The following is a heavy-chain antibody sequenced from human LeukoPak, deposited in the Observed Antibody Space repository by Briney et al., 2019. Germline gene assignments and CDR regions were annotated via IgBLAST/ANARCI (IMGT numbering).Heavy chain of an antibody. Sequence: SETLSLTCTVSGGSISTYYSSWIRQPPGKGLEWIGYISYTVTTNYNPSLKSRVTISVDTSKNQFSLKLSSVTAADTAVYYCARVGDWNDLVYWGQGTLVTVSS. D-gene: IGHD1-1*01. CDR3: ARVGDWNDLVY. CDR2: ISYTVTT. J-gene: IGHJ4*02. CDR1: GGSISTYY. V-gene: IGHV4-59*01.